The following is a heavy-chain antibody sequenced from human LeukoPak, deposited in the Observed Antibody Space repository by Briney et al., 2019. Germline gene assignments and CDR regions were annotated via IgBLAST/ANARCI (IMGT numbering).Heavy chain of an antibody. Sequence: SETLSLTCTVSGGSISSYYWSWIRQPPGKGLEWIGYIYYSGRTNYNPSLKSRVTISVDTSKNQFSLRLTSVTAADTAVFYCARSQGAYFDYWGQGILVTVSS. CDR2: IYYSGRT. CDR3: ARSQGAYFDY. V-gene: IGHV4-59*01. CDR1: GGSISSYY. J-gene: IGHJ4*02.